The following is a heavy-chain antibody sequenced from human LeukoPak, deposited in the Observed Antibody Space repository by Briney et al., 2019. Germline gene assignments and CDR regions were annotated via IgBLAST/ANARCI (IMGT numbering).Heavy chain of an antibody. J-gene: IGHJ4*02. CDR3: ARVVDTAPTYYFDY. V-gene: IGHV4-59*01. D-gene: IGHD5-18*01. CDR1: GGSISSYY. Sequence: SETLSLTCTVSGGSISSYYWSWIRQPPGKGLEWIGYIYYSGSTNYNPSLKSRVTISVDTSKNQFSLKLSSVTAADTAVYYCARVVDTAPTYYFDYWGQGTLVTVSS. CDR2: IYYSGST.